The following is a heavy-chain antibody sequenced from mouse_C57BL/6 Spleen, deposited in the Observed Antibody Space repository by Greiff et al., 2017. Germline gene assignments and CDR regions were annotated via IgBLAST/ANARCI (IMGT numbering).Heavy chain of an antibody. CDR1: GYTFTSYW. V-gene: IGHV1-50*01. D-gene: IGHD2-3*01. CDR3: ARSIYDGYRWYFDV. J-gene: IGHJ1*03. CDR2: IDPSDSYT. Sequence: QVQLQQPGAELVKPGASVKLSCKASGYTFTSYWMQWVKQRPGQGLEWIGEIDPSDSYTNYNQKFKGKATLTVDTSSSTAYMQRSSLTSEDSAVYYCARSIYDGYRWYFDVWGTGTTGTVSS.